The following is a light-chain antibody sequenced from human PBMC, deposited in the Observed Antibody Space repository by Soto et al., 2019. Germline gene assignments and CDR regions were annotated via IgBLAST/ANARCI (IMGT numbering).Light chain of an antibody. CDR3: SSYTSSSTSPYV. CDR1: SSDVGGYNY. J-gene: IGLJ1*01. CDR2: DVS. Sequence: SVLTQPASVSGSPGQSITISCTGTSSDVGGYNYVSWYQQHPGKAPKLMIYDVSNRPSGVSNRFSGSKSGNTASLTISGLQAEVEADYYCSSYTSSSTSPYVFGTGTKVTVL. V-gene: IGLV2-14*01.